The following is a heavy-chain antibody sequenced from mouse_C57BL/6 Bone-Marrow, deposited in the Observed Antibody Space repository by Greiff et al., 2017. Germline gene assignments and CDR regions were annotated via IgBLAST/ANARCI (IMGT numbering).Heavy chain of an antibody. D-gene: IGHD1-1*01. Sequence: QVQPQQPGAELVKPGASVKMSCKASGYTFTSYWITWVKQRPGQGLEWIGDIYPGSGSTNYNEKFKSKATLTVDTSSSTAYMQLSSLTSEDSAVYYCAREDYYGSSYDYWGQGTTLTVSS. CDR1: GYTFTSYW. J-gene: IGHJ2*01. CDR3: AREDYYGSSYDY. CDR2: IYPGSGST. V-gene: IGHV1-55*01.